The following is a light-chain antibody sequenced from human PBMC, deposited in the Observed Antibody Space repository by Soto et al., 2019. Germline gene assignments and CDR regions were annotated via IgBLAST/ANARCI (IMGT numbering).Light chain of an antibody. CDR3: QQRNNWPRLT. V-gene: IGKV3-11*01. CDR1: QSVSSY. CDR2: DAS. J-gene: IGKJ4*01. Sequence: EIVLTQSPATLSLSPGERATLSCRASQSVSSYLAWYQQKPGQAPRLLIYDASNRATGIPARFSGSGSGTDFTLTISSLEPEDFAVHYCQQRNNWPRLTFGGGTKVEIK.